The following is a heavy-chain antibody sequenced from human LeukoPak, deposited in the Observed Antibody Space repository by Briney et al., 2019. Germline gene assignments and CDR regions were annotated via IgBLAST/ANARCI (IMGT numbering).Heavy chain of an antibody. D-gene: IGHD6-13*01. Sequence: PGGSLRLSCAASGFTFSSYSMNWVRQAPGKGLEWVASISSSTNYIYYADSVKGRFTISRDNSKNTLYLQMNSLRAEDTAVYYCARPKAAGTPSDYWGQGTLVTVSS. V-gene: IGHV3-21*01. CDR1: GFTFSSYS. CDR2: ISSSTNYI. CDR3: ARPKAAGTPSDY. J-gene: IGHJ4*02.